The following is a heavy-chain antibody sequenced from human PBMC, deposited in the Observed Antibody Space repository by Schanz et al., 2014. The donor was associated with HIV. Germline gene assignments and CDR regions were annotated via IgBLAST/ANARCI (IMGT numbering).Heavy chain of an antibody. V-gene: IGHV3-30*18. J-gene: IGHJ6*02. CDR1: GFTFDTYG. CDR2: ISYDGRNK. CDR3: AKDRNYYDSKYLGKGNYYYYYGMDV. Sequence: QVQLVESGGSVVQPGRSLRLSCVASGFTFDTYGMHWVRQAPGKGLEWVAVISYDGRNKYYADSVKGRFIISRDNSKNTLYLQMKSLRAEDRAVYYCAKDRNYYDSKYLGKGNYYYYYGMDVWGQGTTVTVS. D-gene: IGHD3-22*01.